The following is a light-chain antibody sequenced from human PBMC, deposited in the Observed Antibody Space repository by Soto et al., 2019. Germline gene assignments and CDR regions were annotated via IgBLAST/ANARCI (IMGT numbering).Light chain of an antibody. CDR3: QQRSNWPFLT. J-gene: IGKJ4*01. V-gene: IGKV3-11*01. CDR1: QSVSSY. Sequence: EIVLTQSPATLSLSPGERATLSCRASQSVSSYLAWYQQKPGQAPSLLIYDASNRATGIPARFSGSGSGTDFTLTISSLEPEDFAVYYCQQRSNWPFLTFGGGTKVEIK. CDR2: DAS.